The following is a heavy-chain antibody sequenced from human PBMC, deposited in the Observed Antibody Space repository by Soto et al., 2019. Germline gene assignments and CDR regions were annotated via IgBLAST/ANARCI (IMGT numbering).Heavy chain of an antibody. J-gene: IGHJ4*02. CDR3: AKTLYIVVVPAAMVYFDY. Sequence: QPGGSLRLSCAASGFTFSSYAMSWVRQAPGKGLEWVSAISGSGGSIYYADSVKGRFTISRDNSKNTLYLQMNSLRAEDTAVYYCAKTLYIVVVPAAMVYFDYWGQGTLVTVSS. D-gene: IGHD2-2*01. V-gene: IGHV3-23*01. CDR2: ISGSGGSI. CDR1: GFTFSSYA.